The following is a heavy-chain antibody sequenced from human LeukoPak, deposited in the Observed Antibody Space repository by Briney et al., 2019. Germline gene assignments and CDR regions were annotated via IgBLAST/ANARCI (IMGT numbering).Heavy chain of an antibody. V-gene: IGHV3-15*01. CDR1: GLPFSNSW. CDR3: TTLPYSGSMEYFQH. Sequence: GGPLRLSCAPSGLPFSNSWMSWVLQAPGKGLEWVGRIKSKTDGGTTDYAAPVKGRFTISRDDSKNTLYLQMNSLKTEDTAVYYCTTLPYSGSMEYFQHWGQGTLVTVSS. CDR2: IKSKTDGGTT. D-gene: IGHD1-26*01. J-gene: IGHJ1*01.